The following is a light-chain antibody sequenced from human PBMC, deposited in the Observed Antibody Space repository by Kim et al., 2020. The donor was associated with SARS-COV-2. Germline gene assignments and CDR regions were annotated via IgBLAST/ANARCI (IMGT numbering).Light chain of an antibody. J-gene: IGKJ5*01. CDR1: QDITDY. Sequence: DIQMTQSPSSLSASVGDSVTITCQASQDITDYLNWYQHKPGQAPKLLISGASNLGTGVPARFSGGGFGTDFTFTIKNVQPEDFATYYCQQNDHLPITFGQGTRLEIK. CDR2: GAS. CDR3: QQNDHLPIT. V-gene: IGKV1-33*01.